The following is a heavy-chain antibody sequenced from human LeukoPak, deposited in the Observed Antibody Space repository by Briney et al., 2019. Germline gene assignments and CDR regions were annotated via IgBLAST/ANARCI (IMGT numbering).Heavy chain of an antibody. CDR2: IYYSGRT. D-gene: IGHD3-22*01. Sequence: PSETLSLTCTVSGGSISSSSYYWGWIRQPPGKGLEWIGSIYYSGRTYYNPSLKSRVTISVDTSKNQFSLKLSSVTAADTAVYYCARRALRYYDSSGYPSYYYGMDVWGQGTTVTVSS. CDR1: GGSISSSSYY. J-gene: IGHJ6*02. CDR3: ARRALRYYDSSGYPSYYYGMDV. V-gene: IGHV4-39*01.